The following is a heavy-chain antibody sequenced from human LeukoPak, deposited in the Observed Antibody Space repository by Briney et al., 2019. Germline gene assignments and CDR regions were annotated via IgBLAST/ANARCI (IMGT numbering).Heavy chain of an antibody. D-gene: IGHD6-13*01. Sequence: ASVKVSCKASGYTFTGYYMHWVRRAPGQGLEWMGWINPNSGGTNYAQKFQGRVTMTRDTSISTAYMELSRLRSDDTAVYYCARGIRSSWYVYYYMDVWGEGTTVTISS. V-gene: IGHV1-2*02. CDR3: ARGIRSSWYVYYYMDV. CDR1: GYTFTGYY. J-gene: IGHJ6*03. CDR2: INPNSGGT.